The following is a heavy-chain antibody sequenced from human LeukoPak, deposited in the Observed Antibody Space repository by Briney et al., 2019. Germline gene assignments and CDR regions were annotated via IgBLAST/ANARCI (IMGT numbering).Heavy chain of an antibody. Sequence: PGGSLRLSCAASGFTFSSYSMNWVRQAPGKGLEWVSYISSSSTIYYADSVNGRFTISRDNAKNSLYLQMNSLRAEDTAVYYCAGELEYSSPRWFDPWGQGTLVTVSS. V-gene: IGHV3-48*04. CDR3: AGELEYSSPRWFDP. D-gene: IGHD6-6*01. CDR1: GFTFSSYS. CDR2: ISSSSTI. J-gene: IGHJ5*02.